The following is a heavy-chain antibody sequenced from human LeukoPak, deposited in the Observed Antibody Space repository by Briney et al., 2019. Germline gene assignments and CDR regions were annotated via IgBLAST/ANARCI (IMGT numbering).Heavy chain of an antibody. D-gene: IGHD2-8*01. CDR3: ARDDRAIPDEYCTNGVCYSSDSVSGGQFDY. J-gene: IGHJ4*02. Sequence: GGSLRLSCAASGFTFSSYSMNWVRQAPGKGLEWVSSISSSSSYIYYADSVKGRFTISRDNAKNSLYLQMNSPRAEDTAVYYCARDDRAIPDEYCTNGVCYSSDSVSGGQFDYWGQGTLVTVSS. CDR1: GFTFSSYS. V-gene: IGHV3-21*01. CDR2: ISSSSSYI.